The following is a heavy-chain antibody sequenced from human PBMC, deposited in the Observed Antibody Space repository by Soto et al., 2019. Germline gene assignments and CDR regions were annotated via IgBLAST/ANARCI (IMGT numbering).Heavy chain of an antibody. CDR1: GDSISSFY. CDR3: AREGLITGTTYYYYGMDV. CDR2: ISYSGST. D-gene: IGHD1-7*01. J-gene: IGHJ6*02. V-gene: IGHV4-59*01. Sequence: QVQLQESGPGLVKPSETLSLTCTVSGDSISSFYWRWIRQPPGKGLEWIGYISYSGSTNYNPSLKSRVTISVDTSKNQFSMKLSSVTAADTAVYYCAREGLITGTTYYYYGMDVWGQGTTVTVSS.